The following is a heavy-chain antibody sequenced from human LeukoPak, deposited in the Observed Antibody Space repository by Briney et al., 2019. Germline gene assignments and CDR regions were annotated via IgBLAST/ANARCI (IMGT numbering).Heavy chain of an antibody. CDR3: ARVTVTKNYFDY. Sequence: ASVKVSCKASGYTFTSYAFRWVRQAPGQGLEWMGWISAYNGNTNYAQKFQGRVTMTTDTSTSTAYMELRSLRSDDTAVYYCARVTVTKNYFDYWGQGTLVTVSS. J-gene: IGHJ4*02. V-gene: IGHV1-18*01. D-gene: IGHD4-17*01. CDR1: GYTFTSYA. CDR2: ISAYNGNT.